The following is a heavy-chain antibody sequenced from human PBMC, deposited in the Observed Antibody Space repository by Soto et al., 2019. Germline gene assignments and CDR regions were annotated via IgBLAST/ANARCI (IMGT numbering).Heavy chain of an antibody. CDR1: GFTFSSYG. CDR2: ISYDGSNK. J-gene: IGHJ4*02. Sequence: QVQLVESGGGVVQPGRSLRLSCAASGFTFSSYGMHWVRQAPGKGLEWVAVISYDGSNKYYADSVKGRFTISRDNSKNTLYLQMNSLRAEDTAVYYGAKDNAEKRSTMVRGVLRYWGQGTLVTVSS. CDR3: AKDNAEKRSTMVRGVLRY. D-gene: IGHD3-10*01. V-gene: IGHV3-30*18.